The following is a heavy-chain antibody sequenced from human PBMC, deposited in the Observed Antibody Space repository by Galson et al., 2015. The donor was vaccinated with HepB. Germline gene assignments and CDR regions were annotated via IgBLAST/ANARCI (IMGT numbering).Heavy chain of an antibody. Sequence: SLRLSCAASGFTFGDYAMSWFRQAPGKGLEWVGFIRSKAYGGTTEYAASVKGRFTISRDDSRSIAYLQMNSLKTVDTAVYYCTQALYYYGSGSYYNPFDYWGQGTLVTVSS. CDR2: IRSKAYGGTT. CDR3: TQALYYYGSGSYYNPFDY. D-gene: IGHD3-10*01. CDR1: GFTFGDYA. J-gene: IGHJ4*02. V-gene: IGHV3-49*03.